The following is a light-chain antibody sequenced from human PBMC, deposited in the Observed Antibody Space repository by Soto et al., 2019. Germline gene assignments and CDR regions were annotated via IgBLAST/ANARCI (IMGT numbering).Light chain of an antibody. CDR2: NTN. V-gene: IGLV8-61*01. CDR3: VLYMGSGTVL. CDR1: SGSVSINYY. J-gene: IGLJ2*01. Sequence: QTVVTQEPSFSVSPGGTVTLTCGLTSGSVSINYYPSWYQQTPGQAPRTLIYNTNTRSSGVPHRFSGSILGNKAALTITGAQADDESDYYCVLYMGSGTVLFGGGTQLTVL.